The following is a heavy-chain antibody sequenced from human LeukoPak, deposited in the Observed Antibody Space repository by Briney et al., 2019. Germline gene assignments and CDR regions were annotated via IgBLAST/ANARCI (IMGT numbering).Heavy chain of an antibody. D-gene: IGHD3-10*01. CDR2: ISGSGGST. J-gene: IGHJ4*02. V-gene: IGHV3-23*01. Sequence: GGSLRLSCAASGFTFSTYGMSWVRQAPGKGLEWVSGISGSGGSTYYADSVKGRFTISRDNSQNTLYLQMNSLRAEDTAVYYCAGRGSGSYFDYWGQGTLVTVSS. CDR1: GFTFSTYG. CDR3: AGRGSGSYFDY.